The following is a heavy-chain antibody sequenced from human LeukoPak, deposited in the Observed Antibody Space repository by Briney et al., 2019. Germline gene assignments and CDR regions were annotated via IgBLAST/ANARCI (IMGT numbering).Heavy chain of an antibody. Sequence: PGGSLRLSCAAPGFTFDDYGMSWVRQAPGKGLEWVSGINWNGGSRGYADSVKGRFTISRDNAKNSLYLQMNSLRAEDTAFYYCARGPLQTIPTSKVVVYYYPFDYWGQGTLVTVSS. D-gene: IGHD3-22*01. CDR3: ARGPLQTIPTSKVVVYYYPFDY. CDR1: GFTFDDYG. CDR2: INWNGGSR. J-gene: IGHJ4*02. V-gene: IGHV3-20*04.